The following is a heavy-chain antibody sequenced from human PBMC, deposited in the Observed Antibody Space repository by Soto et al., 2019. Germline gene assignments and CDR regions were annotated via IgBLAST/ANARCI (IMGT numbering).Heavy chain of an antibody. CDR2: ISSSGTGI. V-gene: IGHV3-11*01. CDR3: ARAYSDAFDI. D-gene: IGHD2-15*01. J-gene: IGHJ3*02. CDR1: GFTFRDYY. Sequence: PGGSLRLSCAASGFTFRDYYMTWIRQAPGKGLEWVSYISSSGTGIYYPDSVKGRFTISRDNAKNALYLQMSSLRAEDTAVYYCARAYSDAFDIWGQGTMVTVPS.